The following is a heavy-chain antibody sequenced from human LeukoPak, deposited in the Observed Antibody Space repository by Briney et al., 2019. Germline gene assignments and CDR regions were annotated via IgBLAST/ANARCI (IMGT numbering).Heavy chain of an antibody. CDR3: ARRNTYSSSWYVIYYYYYYMDV. CDR2: ISAYNGNT. J-gene: IGHJ6*03. D-gene: IGHD6-13*01. CDR1: GYTFTSYG. Sequence: GASVKVSCKASGYTFTSYGISWVRQAPGQGLEWMGWISAYNGNTNYAQKLQGRVTMTTDTSTSTAYMELRSLRSDDTAVYYCARRNTYSSSWYVIYYYYYYMDVWGKGTTVTVSS. V-gene: IGHV1-18*01.